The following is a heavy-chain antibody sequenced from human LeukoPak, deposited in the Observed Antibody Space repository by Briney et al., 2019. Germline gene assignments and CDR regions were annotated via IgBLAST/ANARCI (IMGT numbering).Heavy chain of an antibody. CDR1: GYTLTSYV. Sequence: ASVKVSCKASGYTLTSYVMHWVRQAPGQRLEWMGWINAGNGNTKYSQKFQGRVTVTRDTSATTAYMELSSLRSEDTAVYYCAREYYDYVWGSYRYWYYFDYWGQGTLVTVSS. CDR3: AREYYDYVWGSYRYWYYFDY. CDR2: INAGNGNT. D-gene: IGHD3-16*02. V-gene: IGHV1-3*01. J-gene: IGHJ4*02.